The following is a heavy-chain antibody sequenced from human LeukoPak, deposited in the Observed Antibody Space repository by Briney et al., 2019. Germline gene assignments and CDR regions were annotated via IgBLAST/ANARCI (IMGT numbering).Heavy chain of an antibody. V-gene: IGHV4-38-2*02. CDR1: SRSISNVYY. CDR3: AREALWFGEYDAFDI. D-gene: IGHD3-10*01. J-gene: IGHJ3*02. CDR2: IYTSGST. Sequence: SETLSLTCAVSSRSISNVYYWGWIRQPPGKGLEWIGRIYTSGSTNYNPSLKSRVTMSVDTSKNQFSLKLSSVTAADTAVYYCAREALWFGEYDAFDIWGQGTMVTVSS.